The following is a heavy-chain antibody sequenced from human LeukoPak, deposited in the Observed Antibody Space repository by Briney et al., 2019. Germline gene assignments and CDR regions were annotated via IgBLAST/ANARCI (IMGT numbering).Heavy chain of an antibody. J-gene: IGHJ4*02. V-gene: IGHV3-11*01. Sequence: GGSLRLSCAASGFTFSDYYMSWIRQAPGKGLEWVSYISSSGSTIYYADSVKGRFTISRDNAKNSLYLQMNSLRAEDTAVYYCARDTHYDSSGYSFDYWGQGTLVTVSS. CDR2: ISSSGSTI. CDR3: ARDTHYDSSGYSFDY. CDR1: GFTFSDYY. D-gene: IGHD3-22*01.